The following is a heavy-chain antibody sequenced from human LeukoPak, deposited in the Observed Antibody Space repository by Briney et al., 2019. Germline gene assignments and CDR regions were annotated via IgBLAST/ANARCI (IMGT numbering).Heavy chain of an antibody. D-gene: IGHD3-22*01. CDR2: ISSTSSYI. CDR3: ATPLDYYDSSGYHQGGG. J-gene: IGHJ4*02. Sequence: GGSLRLSCAASGFTFSNYNFYWVRQAPGKGLEWVSSISSTSSYIYYADSMEGRFTISRDNAKNSLYLQMNSLRAEDTAVYYCATPLDYYDSSGYHQGGGWGQGTLVTVSS. V-gene: IGHV3-21*01. CDR1: GFTFSNYN.